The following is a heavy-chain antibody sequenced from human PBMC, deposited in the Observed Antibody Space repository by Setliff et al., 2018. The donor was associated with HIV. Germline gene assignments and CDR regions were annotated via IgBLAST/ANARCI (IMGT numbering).Heavy chain of an antibody. CDR3: ARVRVAAVAPYFDF. D-gene: IGHD6-13*01. J-gene: IGHJ4*02. V-gene: IGHV3-73*01. CDR1: GFTFSGAE. Sequence: GESLKISCAASGFTFSGAEIHWVRQASGKGLEWVGRIRSKADKYATDYADSVKGRFTISRDSSKSTVYLQMGSLRAEDMAVYYCARVRVAAVAPYFDFWGQGALVTVSS. CDR2: IRSKADKYAT.